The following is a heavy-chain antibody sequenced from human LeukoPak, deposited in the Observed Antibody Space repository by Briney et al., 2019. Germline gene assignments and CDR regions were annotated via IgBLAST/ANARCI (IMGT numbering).Heavy chain of an antibody. CDR3: ARGNSSSWYYYYYGMDV. J-gene: IGHJ6*02. V-gene: IGHV4-31*03. CDR1: GGSISSGGYY. D-gene: IGHD6-13*01. CDR2: IYYSGST. Sequence: SQTLSLTCTVSGGSISSGGYYWSWIRQHPGKGLEWIGYIYYSGSTYYNPSLKGRVTISVDTSKNQFSLKLSSVTAADTAVYYCARGNSSSWYYYYYGMDVWGQGTTVTVSS.